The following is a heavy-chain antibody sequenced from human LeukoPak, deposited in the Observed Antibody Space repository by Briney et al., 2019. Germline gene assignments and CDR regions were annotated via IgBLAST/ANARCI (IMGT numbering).Heavy chain of an antibody. D-gene: IGHD5-12*01. CDR1: GFTFSSYS. CDR2: ISSSSSYI. J-gene: IGHJ6*02. Sequence: GGSLRLSCAASGFTFSSYSMNWVRQAPGKGLEWVSSISSSSSYIYYADSVKGRFTISRDNAKNSLYLQMNSLRAEDTAVYYCARKMKGYSGYENYYGMDVWGQGTTVTVSS. CDR3: ARKMKGYSGYENYYGMDV. V-gene: IGHV3-21*01.